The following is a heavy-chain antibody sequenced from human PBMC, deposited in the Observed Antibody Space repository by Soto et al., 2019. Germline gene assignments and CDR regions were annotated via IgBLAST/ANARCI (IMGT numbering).Heavy chain of an antibody. V-gene: IGHV4-30-4*01. CDR1: GGSISSGDYY. Sequence: PSETLSLTCTVSGGSISSGDYYWSWIRQPPGKGLEWIGYIYYSGSTYYNQSLKSRVTISVDTSKNQSPLKLSSVTAADTAVYYCARVLASIAARPQLYYYYYGMDVWGQGTTVTVSS. CDR3: ARVLASIAARPQLYYYYYGMDV. J-gene: IGHJ6*02. CDR2: IYYSGST. D-gene: IGHD6-6*01.